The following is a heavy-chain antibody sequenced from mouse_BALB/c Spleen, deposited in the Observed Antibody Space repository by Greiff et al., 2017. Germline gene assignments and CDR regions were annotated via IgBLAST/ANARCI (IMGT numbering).Heavy chain of an antibody. CDR1: GYTFTSYW. CDR3: ARSPLITTVVADY. V-gene: IGHV1-7*01. J-gene: IGHJ2*01. D-gene: IGHD1-1*01. CDR2: INPSTGYT. Sequence: VQLQESGAELAKPGASVKMSCKASGYTFTSYWMHWVKQRPGQGLEWIGYINPSTGYTEYNQKFKDKATLTADKSSSTAYMQLSSLTSEDSAVYYCARSPLITTVVADYWGQGTTLTGSS.